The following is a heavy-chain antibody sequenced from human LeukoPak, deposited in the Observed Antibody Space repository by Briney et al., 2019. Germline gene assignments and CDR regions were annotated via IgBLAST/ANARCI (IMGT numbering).Heavy chain of an antibody. Sequence: SETLSLTCTVSGGSISSGGYYWSWIRQPPGKGLEWIAYIHYSGSPHYNPSLKSRVTISMDTSENQLSLRLNSVTAADTAVYYCARHSNWNGGVDWFDPWGQGTQVTVSS. D-gene: IGHD1-20*01. J-gene: IGHJ5*02. CDR3: ARHSNWNGGVDWFDP. V-gene: IGHV4-61*08. CDR1: GGSISSGGYY. CDR2: IHYSGSP.